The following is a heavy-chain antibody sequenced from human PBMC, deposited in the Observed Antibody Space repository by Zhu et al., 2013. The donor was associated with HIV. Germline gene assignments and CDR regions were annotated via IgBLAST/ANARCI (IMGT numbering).Heavy chain of an antibody. CDR3: AREEDGSDTAMVDY. D-gene: IGHD5-18*01. V-gene: IGHV4-38-2*02. J-gene: IGHJ4*02. Sequence: QVQLQESGPGLVKPSETLSLTCTVSGYSISSGYYWGWIRQPPGKGLEWIGSIYHSGSTYYNPSLKSRVTISVDTSKNQFSLKLSSVTAADTAVYYCAREEDGSDTAMVDYWGQGNPGPPSPQ. CDR2: IYHSGST. CDR1: GYSISSGYY.